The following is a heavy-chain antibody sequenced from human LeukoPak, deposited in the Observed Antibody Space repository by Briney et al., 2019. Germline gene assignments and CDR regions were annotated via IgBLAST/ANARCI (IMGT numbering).Heavy chain of an antibody. V-gene: IGHV4-39*01. J-gene: IGHJ5*02. CDR3: ARNGLRYFDWLHH. CDR2: IYYSDST. D-gene: IGHD3-9*01. Sequence: PSETLSLTCTVSGGSISSSNYYWGWIRQPPGKGLGWMGSIYYSDSTYNNSSLKSRVTISVDTSKTQFSLKLNSMTAADTAVYYCARNGLRYFDWLHHWGQGTLVTVSS. CDR1: GGSISSSNYY.